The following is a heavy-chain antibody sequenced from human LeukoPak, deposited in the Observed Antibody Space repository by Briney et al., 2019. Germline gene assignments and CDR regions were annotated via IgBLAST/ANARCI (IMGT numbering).Heavy chain of an antibody. CDR2: ISGSGGST. J-gene: IGHJ4*02. CDR3: AKGDCSSTSCYASLDY. D-gene: IGHD2-2*01. V-gene: IGHV3-23*01. CDR1: GFTVINNY. Sequence: AGGSLRLSCAASGFTVINNYMSWVRQAPGKGLEWVSAISGSGGSTYYADSVKGRFTISRDNSKNTLYLQMNSLRAEDTAVYYCAKGDCSSTSCYASLDYWGQGTLVTVSS.